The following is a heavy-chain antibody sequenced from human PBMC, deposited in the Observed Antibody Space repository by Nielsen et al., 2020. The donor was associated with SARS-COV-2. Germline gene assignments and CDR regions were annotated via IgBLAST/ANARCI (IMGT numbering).Heavy chain of an antibody. V-gene: IGHV4-30-4*01. Sequence: SETLSLTCSVSGGSISRGDYYWSWIRQPPGKGLEWIGSRDNSANIYYNPSLHSRVMVSIDKSRNLFSLHLSSVTTADTAVYYCARARSGRAFQWMGPDCVDNWGQGTLVRVSS. D-gene: IGHD6-19*01. J-gene: IGHJ4*02. CDR2: RDNSANI. CDR1: GGSISRGDYY. CDR3: ARARSGRAFQWMGPDCVDN.